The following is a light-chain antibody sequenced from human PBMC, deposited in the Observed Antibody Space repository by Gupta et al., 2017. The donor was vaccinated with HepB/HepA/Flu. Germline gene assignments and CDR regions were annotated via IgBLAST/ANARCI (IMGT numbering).Light chain of an antibody. CDR2: EVA. CDR3: YSYTGSNTYLP. CDR1: SRDVGKYEL. V-gene: IGLV2-23*02. Sequence: QSALTQPASVSGSLGQSITSSCTGTSRDVGKYELVSWYQQAPGKAPKLIIYEVAKRPSGISSRFSGSKSGNTASLTISGLQAGDEADYYCYSYTGSNTYLPFGGGTKLTVL. J-gene: IGLJ2*01.